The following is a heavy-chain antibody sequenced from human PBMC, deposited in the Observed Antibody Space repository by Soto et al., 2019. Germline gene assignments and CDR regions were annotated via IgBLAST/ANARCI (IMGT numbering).Heavy chain of an antibody. CDR1: GYTLTSHH. V-gene: IGHV1-46*01. Sequence: QVHLVQSGAEVKKPGASLKVSCTASGYTLTSHHVHWVRQAPGRRLEWMGSINPANGVAQYTARFQGRVIMTRDPPTSTVYRELRGLTSEDTAIFYSARGGGVGLDGSAAFDLWGQGTMVTVSS. CDR3: ARGGGVGLDGSAAFDL. CDR2: INPANGVA. J-gene: IGHJ3*01. D-gene: IGHD1-1*01.